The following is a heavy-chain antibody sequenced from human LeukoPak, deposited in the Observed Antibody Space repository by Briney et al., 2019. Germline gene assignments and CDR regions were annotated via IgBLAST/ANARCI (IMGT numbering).Heavy chain of an antibody. D-gene: IGHD5-12*01. J-gene: IGHJ4*02. Sequence: SGPTLVNPTQTLTLTCTFSGFSLSTRGMCVSWIRQPPGKALEWLARIDWDDDKHSSTSLKTRLTISKDTSKNQVVLTMTNMDPVDTATYYCARMATGGYAYDYWGQGTLVTVSS. CDR3: ARMATGGYAYDY. V-gene: IGHV2-70*11. CDR1: GFSLSTRGMC. CDR2: IDWDDDK.